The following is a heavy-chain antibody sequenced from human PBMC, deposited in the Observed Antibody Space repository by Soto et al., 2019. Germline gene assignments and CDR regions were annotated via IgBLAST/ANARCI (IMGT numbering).Heavy chain of an antibody. D-gene: IGHD3-10*01. CDR1: DGSISSYY. CDR2: IYYSGST. V-gene: IGHV4-59*01. CDR3: ARVWGGAFDI. J-gene: IGHJ3*02. Sequence: QVQLQESGPGLVKPSETLSLTCTVSDGSISSYYWSWIRQPPGKGLEWIGYIYYSGSTNYNPSLKSRVTISVDTSKNQFSLKLSSVTAADTAVYYCARVWGGAFDIWGQGTMVTVSS.